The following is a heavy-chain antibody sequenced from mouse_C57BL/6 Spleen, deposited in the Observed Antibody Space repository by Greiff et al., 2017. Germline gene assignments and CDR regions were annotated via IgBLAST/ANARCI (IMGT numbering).Heavy chain of an antibody. CDR3: AINGGYAVWFAY. Sequence: QVQLQQPGAELVKPGASVKLSCKASGYTFTSYWMHWVKQRPGQGLEWIGMIHPNSGSTNYNEKFKSKATLTVDKSSSTAYMQLRSLTSEYSAVYYFAINGGYAVWFAYWGQGTLVTVSA. V-gene: IGHV1-64*01. CDR1: GYTFTSYW. D-gene: IGHD2-3*01. J-gene: IGHJ3*01. CDR2: IHPNSGST.